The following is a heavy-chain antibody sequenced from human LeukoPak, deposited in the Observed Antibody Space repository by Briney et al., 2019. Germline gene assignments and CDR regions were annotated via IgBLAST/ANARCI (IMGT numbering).Heavy chain of an antibody. CDR1: GFTVSSNY. D-gene: IGHD3-3*01. J-gene: IGHJ4*02. Sequence: PGTSLRLSCAASGFTVSSNYMSWVRQAPGKGLEWVSVIYSGGSTYYADSVKGRFTISRDNSKNTLYLQMNSLRAEDTAVYYCARVMSGLFGYWGQGTLVTVSS. CDR3: ARVMSGLFGY. CDR2: IYSGGST. V-gene: IGHV3-66*01.